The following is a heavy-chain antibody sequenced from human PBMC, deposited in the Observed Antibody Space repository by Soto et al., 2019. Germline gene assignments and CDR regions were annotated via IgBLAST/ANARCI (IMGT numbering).Heavy chain of an antibody. CDR2: IYYSGST. V-gene: IGHV4-39*01. CDR3: ARHRLWSSSWYAPNWFDP. J-gene: IGHJ5*02. CDR1: GGSISSSSYY. Sequence: QLQLQESGPGLVKPSETLSLTCTVSGGSISSSSYYWGWIRQPPGKGLEWIGSIYYSGSTYYNPSLKSRVTISVDTSKNQFSLKLSSVTAADTAVYYCARHRLWSSSWYAPNWFDPWGQGTLVTVSS. D-gene: IGHD6-13*01.